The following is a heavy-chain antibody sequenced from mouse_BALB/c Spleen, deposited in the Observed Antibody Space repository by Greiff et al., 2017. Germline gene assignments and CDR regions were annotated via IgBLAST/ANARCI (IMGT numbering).Heavy chain of an antibody. CDR2: ISDGGSYT. V-gene: IGHV5-4*02. CDR1: GFTFSDYY. Sequence: EVQLMESGGGLVKPGGSLKLSCAASGFTFSDYYMYWVRQTPEKRLEWVATISDGGSYTYYPDSVKGRFTISRDNAKNNLYLQMSSLKSEDTAMYYCARGIYYYGSSYDLLYAMDYWGQGTSVTVSS. D-gene: IGHD1-1*01. CDR3: ARGIYYYGSSYDLLYAMDY. J-gene: IGHJ4*01.